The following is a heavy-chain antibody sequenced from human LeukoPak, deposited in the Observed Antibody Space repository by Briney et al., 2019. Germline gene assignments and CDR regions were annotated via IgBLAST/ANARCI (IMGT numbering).Heavy chain of an antibody. CDR2: IYSGGST. J-gene: IGHJ3*02. Sequence: GGSLRLSCAASGFTVSSNYMSWVRQAPGKGLEWVSVIYSGGSTYYADSVKGRFTISRDNSKNTLYLQMNSLRAEDTAVYYCASSVVVMDAFDIWGQGTMVTVSP. D-gene: IGHD3-22*01. V-gene: IGHV3-66*01. CDR3: ASSVVVMDAFDI. CDR1: GFTVSSNY.